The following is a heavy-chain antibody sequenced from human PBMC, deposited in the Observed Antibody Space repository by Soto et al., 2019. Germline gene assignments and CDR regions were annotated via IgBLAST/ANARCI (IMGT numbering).Heavy chain of an antibody. CDR3: ARGSRDSYPGSRIFDL. J-gene: IGHJ4*02. CDR2: ISHDGRNE. Sequence: QVQLVESGGGVVQPGRSLRLSCAASGLTFSRSAMHWVRQAPGKGLEWVAIISHDGRNEYYSDSVKGRFTISRDNSKDTLYLQLSSLRPEDTAVYYCARGSRDSYPGSRIFDLWGRGTRVTVSS. V-gene: IGHV3-30*04. CDR1: GLTFSRSA. D-gene: IGHD3-10*01.